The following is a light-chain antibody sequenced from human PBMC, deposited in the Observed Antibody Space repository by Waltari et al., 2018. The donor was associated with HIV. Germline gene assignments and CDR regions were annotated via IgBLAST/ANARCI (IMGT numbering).Light chain of an antibody. V-gene: IGLV3-19*01. CDR3: NSRDSSGNHPGV. CDR1: SLRSYY. Sequence: SSELTQDPAVSVALGQTVRITCQGDSLRSYYASWYQQKLGQAPVLVIYGKNNRPSGIPDRFSGSSSGNTASLTITGAQAEDEADYYCNSRDSSGNHPGVFGGGTKLTVL. CDR2: GKN. J-gene: IGLJ2*01.